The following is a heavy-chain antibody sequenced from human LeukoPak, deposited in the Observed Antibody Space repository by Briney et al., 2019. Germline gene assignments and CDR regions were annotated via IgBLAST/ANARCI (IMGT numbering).Heavy chain of an antibody. J-gene: IGHJ6*03. V-gene: IGHV4-61*02. CDR3: ARDSPDGYTSGHYFYYLDI. CDR1: GGSISSSSYY. CDR2: IHSGGTT. D-gene: IGHD5-18*01. Sequence: PSETLSLTCTVSGGSISSSSYYWGWIRQPAGRGLEWIGRIHSGGTTNYNPSLESRLTFSLDTSQNQFTLKLRSVTAADTAVYYCARDSPDGYTSGHYFYYLDIWGKGTTVTVSS.